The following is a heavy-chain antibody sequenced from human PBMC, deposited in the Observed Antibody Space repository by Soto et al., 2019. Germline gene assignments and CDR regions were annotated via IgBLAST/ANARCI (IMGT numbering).Heavy chain of an antibody. Sequence: GGSLRLSCAASGFTFSNAWMNWVRQAPGKGLEWVGRIKSKTDGGTTDYAAPVKGRFTISRDDSKNTLYLQMNSLKTEDTAVHYCTTYYYDSSGYLPGYGMDVWGQGTTVTVSS. D-gene: IGHD3-22*01. CDR2: IKSKTDGGTT. J-gene: IGHJ6*02. CDR1: GFTFSNAW. CDR3: TTYYYDSSGYLPGYGMDV. V-gene: IGHV3-15*07.